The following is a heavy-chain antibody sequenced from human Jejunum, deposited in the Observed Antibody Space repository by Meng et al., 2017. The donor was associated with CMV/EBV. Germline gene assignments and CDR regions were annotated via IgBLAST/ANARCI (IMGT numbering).Heavy chain of an antibody. CDR1: Y. D-gene: IGHD1-26*01. V-gene: IGHV4-59*01. CDR2: ISGLYKI. J-gene: IGHJ3*02. CDR3: ARADEDCGSYYCDNVACDM. Sequence: YWSRLRQPPAPGMQLIWLISGLYKINYTPSFETLVTILVDSSKNQFSLKLDSVTAADTAVYFCARADEDCGSYYCDNVACDMWGQGTVVTVSS.